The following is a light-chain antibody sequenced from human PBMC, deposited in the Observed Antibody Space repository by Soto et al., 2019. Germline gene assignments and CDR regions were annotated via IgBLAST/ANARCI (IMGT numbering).Light chain of an antibody. CDR2: AAS. J-gene: IGKJ2*01. V-gene: IGKV1-39*01. Sequence: DIQMTQSPSSLSASVGERVTITCRASQSISSYLNWYQQKPGKAPKVLIYAASSLQSGVPSRFSGSGSGTDFTLTISSLQPEDFATYYCQQSYSSPPTFGQGTKLEIK. CDR1: QSISSY. CDR3: QQSYSSPPT.